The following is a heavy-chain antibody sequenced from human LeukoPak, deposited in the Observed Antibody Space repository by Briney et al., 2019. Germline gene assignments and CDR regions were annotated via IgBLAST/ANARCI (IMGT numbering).Heavy chain of an antibody. CDR2: INHSGST. J-gene: IGHJ4*01. Sequence: PSETLSLTCAVHGGSFSGYYWSWIRQPPGKGLEWIGEINHSGSTNYNPSLKSRVTISVDTSKNQFSLKLSSVTAADTAVYYCARTSSGWYPYRFLDYWGQGTLVTVSS. V-gene: IGHV4-34*01. CDR3: ARTSSGWYPYRFLDY. D-gene: IGHD6-19*01. CDR1: GGSFSGYY.